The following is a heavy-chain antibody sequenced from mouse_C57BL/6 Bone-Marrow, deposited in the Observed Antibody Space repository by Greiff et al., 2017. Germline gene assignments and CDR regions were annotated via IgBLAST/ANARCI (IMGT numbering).Heavy chain of an antibody. J-gene: IGHJ3*01. CDR2: INPGSGGT. V-gene: IGHV1-54*01. Sequence: QVHLQQSGAELVRPGTSVKVSCKASGYAFTNYLIEWVKQRPGQGLEWIGVINPGSGGTNYNEQFKGKATLTADKSSSTAYMQLSSLTSEDSAVYFCARENYGSAWFAYWGQGTLVTVSA. CDR1: GYAFTNYL. CDR3: ARENYGSAWFAY. D-gene: IGHD1-1*01.